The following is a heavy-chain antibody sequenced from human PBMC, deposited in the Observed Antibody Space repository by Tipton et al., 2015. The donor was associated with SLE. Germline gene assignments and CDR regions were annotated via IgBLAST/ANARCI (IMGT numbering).Heavy chain of an antibody. Sequence: SLRLSCAASGFSVSSNYMNWVRQAPGKGLEWVSLFYSGGGTSYADSVKGRFTISRDNSKNTLYLQMNSLRAEDTAVYYCAREVLSGSSLGYYYYYMDVWGKGTTVTVSS. CDR1: GFSVSSNY. J-gene: IGHJ6*03. D-gene: IGHD3-10*01. CDR2: FYSGGGT. CDR3: AREVLSGSSLGYYYYYMDV. V-gene: IGHV3-66*02.